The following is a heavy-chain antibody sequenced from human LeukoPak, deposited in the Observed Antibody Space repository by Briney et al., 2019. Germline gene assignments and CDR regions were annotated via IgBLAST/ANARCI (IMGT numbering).Heavy chain of an antibody. V-gene: IGHV4-34*01. J-gene: IGHJ4*02. D-gene: IGHD3-22*01. Sequence: SETLSLTCAVYGGSFSGCYWSWIRQPPGKGLEWIGEINHSGSTNYNPSLKSRVTISVDTSKNQFSLKLSSVTAADTAVYYCARGGPYYYDSSGYFGYYFDYWGQGTLVTVSS. CDR2: INHSGST. CDR3: ARGGPYYYDSSGYFGYYFDY. CDR1: GGSFSGCY.